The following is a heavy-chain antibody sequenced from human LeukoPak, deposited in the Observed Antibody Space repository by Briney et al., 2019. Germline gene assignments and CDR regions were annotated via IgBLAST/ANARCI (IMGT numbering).Heavy chain of an antibody. CDR2: IRYDGGNK. CDR3: AKVGATKGFDY. Sequence: GGSLKLSCAASGFTFSSYGMHWVRQAPGKGLEWVAFIRYDGGNKYYADSVKGRFTISRDNSKNTLYLQMNSLRAEDTAVYYCAKVGATKGFDYWGQGTLVTDSS. V-gene: IGHV3-30*02. D-gene: IGHD1-26*01. CDR1: GFTFSSYG. J-gene: IGHJ4*02.